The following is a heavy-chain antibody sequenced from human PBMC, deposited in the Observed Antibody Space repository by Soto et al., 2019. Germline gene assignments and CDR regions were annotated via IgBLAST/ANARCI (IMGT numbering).Heavy chain of an antibody. J-gene: IGHJ4*02. CDR3: ANPRMVRGGIQYYFDY. CDR2: ISYDVSTK. V-gene: IGHV3-30-3*01. Sequence: QVQLVESGGGVVQPGRSLRLSCAASGFTFSSYAMHWVRQAPGKGLEWVAVISYDVSTKYYADSVKGRFTISRDNSKSTLYLQMNSLRAEDTAVYYCANPRMVRGGIQYYFDYWGQGTLVTVSS. D-gene: IGHD3-10*01. CDR1: GFTFSSYA.